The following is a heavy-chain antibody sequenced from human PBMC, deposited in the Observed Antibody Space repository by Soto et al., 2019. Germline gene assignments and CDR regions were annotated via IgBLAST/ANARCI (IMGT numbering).Heavy chain of an antibody. J-gene: IGHJ4*01. CDR2: IKSKTDGGTT. V-gene: IGHV3-15*07. CDR1: GFTFSNAW. CDR3: TTDSYSTMIVVLFDY. Sequence: PGGSLRLSCAASGFTFSNAWINWVRQAPGKGLEWVGRIKSKTDGGTTDFAAPVKGRFAISRDDSKNMAYLQMNSLKTEDTGIYYFTTDSYSTMIVVLFDYWGHGTLVTVSS. D-gene: IGHD3-22*01.